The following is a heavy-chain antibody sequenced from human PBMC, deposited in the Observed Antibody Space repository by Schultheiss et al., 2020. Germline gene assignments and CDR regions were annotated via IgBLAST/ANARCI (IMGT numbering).Heavy chain of an antibody. CDR1: GGSISSYY. D-gene: IGHD2-2*01. CDR3: ARLVPAAISVILDP. J-gene: IGHJ5*02. Sequence: SETLSLTCTVSGGSISSYYWGWIRQPPGKGLEWIGEINHSGSTNYNPSLKSRVTISVDTSKNQFSLKLSSVTAADTAVYYCARLVPAAISVILDPWGQGTLVTVSS. V-gene: IGHV4-34*01. CDR2: INHSGST.